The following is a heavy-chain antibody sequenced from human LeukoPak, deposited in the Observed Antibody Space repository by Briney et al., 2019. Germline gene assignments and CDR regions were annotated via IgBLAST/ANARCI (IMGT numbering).Heavy chain of an antibody. CDR1: GFTFDDYA. D-gene: IGHD3-10*01. CDR2: ISGDGGST. V-gene: IGHV3-43*02. J-gene: IGHJ4*02. Sequence: GGSLRLSCAASGFTFDDYAMHWVRQAPGKGLEWVSLISGDGGSTYYADSVKGRFTISRDNSKNSLYLQMNSLRTEDTAVYYCARDQIPMVRGAMGYWGQGTLVTVSS. CDR3: ARDQIPMVRGAMGY.